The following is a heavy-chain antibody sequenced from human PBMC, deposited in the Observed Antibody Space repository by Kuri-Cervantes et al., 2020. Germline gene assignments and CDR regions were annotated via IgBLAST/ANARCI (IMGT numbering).Heavy chain of an antibody. CDR3: ARGLIVATIPLLNYYDSSGYYSSYFDY. CDR1: GFTVSSNY. J-gene: IGHJ4*02. Sequence: GGSLRLSCAASGFTVSSNYMSWVRQAPGRGLEWVSIIYSGDTYYTDSVKGRFTISRDNAKNSLYLQMNSLRAEDTAVYYCARGLIVATIPLLNYYDSSGYYSSYFDYWGQGTLVTVSS. D-gene: IGHD3-22*01. V-gene: IGHV3-53*01. CDR2: IYSGDT.